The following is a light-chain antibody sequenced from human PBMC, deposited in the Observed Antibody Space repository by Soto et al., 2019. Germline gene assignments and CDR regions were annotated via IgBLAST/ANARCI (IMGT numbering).Light chain of an antibody. CDR1: SSDIGGYNY. CDR3: SSYTSSSTLDYV. J-gene: IGLJ1*01. V-gene: IGLV2-14*01. Sequence: QSVLTQPASVSGSPGQSITISCTGTSSDIGGYNYVSWYQQHPGKAPKLMIYEVSNRPSGVSNRFSGSKSGNTASLTISGLLAEDEADYYCSSYTSSSTLDYVFGTGTKLTVL. CDR2: EVS.